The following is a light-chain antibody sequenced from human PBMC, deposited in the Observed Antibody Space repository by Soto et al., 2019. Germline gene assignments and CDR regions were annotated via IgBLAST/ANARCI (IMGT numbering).Light chain of an antibody. Sequence: EIVLTQSPAILSLSPGERATLSCRARQRVPSNFLARYQQKLGQGPKLLIYSASSRATGIPDRVSGSGSVTDFTLTIRRLESEDFAVYYCQQYGAAPQTFGQGTKVEIK. CDR1: QRVPSNF. V-gene: IGKV3-20*01. J-gene: IGKJ1*01. CDR2: SAS. CDR3: QQYGAAPQT.